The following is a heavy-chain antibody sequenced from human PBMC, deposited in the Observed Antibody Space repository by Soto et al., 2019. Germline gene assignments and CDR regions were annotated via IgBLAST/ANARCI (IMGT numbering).Heavy chain of an antibody. V-gene: IGHV4-39*01. D-gene: IGHD3-22*01. J-gene: IGHJ4*02. CDR1: DGSMNSDSSY. CDR2: INHSGST. Sequence: QLQLQESGPGLVKPSETLSLTCRVSDGSMNSDSSYWGWIRQPPGKGLVWIVVINHSGSTYHNLSLKGRVTMSVDASRNQFSLKLTSMTAADTAVYYCARLGGYVSVGYYYLWDSWGQGTLVTVSS. CDR3: ARLGGYVSVGYYYLWDS.